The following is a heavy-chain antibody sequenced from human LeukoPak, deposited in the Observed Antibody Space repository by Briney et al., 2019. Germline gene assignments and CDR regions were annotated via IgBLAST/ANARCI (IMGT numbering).Heavy chain of an antibody. Sequence: ASVKVSCKVSGDTLTELSTHWVRQAPGKGLEWMGGFDPEDGQAIYAQKFQGRVTMTEDTSTDTAYMEMNSLRFEDTAVYYCAAGGPWDLLTYWGQGTLVTVSS. J-gene: IGHJ4*02. CDR2: FDPEDGQA. V-gene: IGHV1-24*01. CDR1: GDTLTELS. CDR3: AAGGPWDLLTY. D-gene: IGHD1-26*01.